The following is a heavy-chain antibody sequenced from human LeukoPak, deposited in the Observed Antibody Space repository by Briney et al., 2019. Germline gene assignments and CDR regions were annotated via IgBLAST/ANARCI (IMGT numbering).Heavy chain of an antibody. CDR2: IIPILGIA. D-gene: IGHD2-8*01. CDR1: GGTFSSYA. V-gene: IGHV1-69*04. Sequence: SVKVSCKASGGTFSSYAISWVRQAPGQGLEWMGRIIPILGIANYAQKFQGRVTITADKSTSTAYMELSSLRPEDTAVYYCASQDNGSVDYWGQGTLVTVSS. J-gene: IGHJ4*02. CDR3: ASQDNGSVDY.